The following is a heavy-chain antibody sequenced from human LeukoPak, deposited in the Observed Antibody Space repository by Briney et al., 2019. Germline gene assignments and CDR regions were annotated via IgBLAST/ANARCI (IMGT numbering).Heavy chain of an antibody. D-gene: IGHD3-10*01. V-gene: IGHV1-2*02. CDR2: INPNSGGT. J-gene: IGHJ5*02. CDR3: ARDNSVGDIAWWFDP. CDR1: GYTFTGYY. Sequence: ASVKVSCKASGYTFTGYYMHWARQAPGQGLEWMGWINPNSGGTNYAQKFQGRVTMTRDTSISTAYMELSSLRSEDTAVYYCARDNSVGDIAWWFDPWGQGTLVTVSS.